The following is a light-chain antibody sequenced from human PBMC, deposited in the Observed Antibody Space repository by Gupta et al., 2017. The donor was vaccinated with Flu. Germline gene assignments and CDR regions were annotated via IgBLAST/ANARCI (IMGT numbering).Light chain of an antibody. CDR2: WAS. V-gene: IGKV4-1*01. CDR3: QQYFTSPWT. Sequence: DIVMTQSPDSLAVSLGERATINCKSSRSVLYTSNNKNYLAWLQQKPGQPSEGGHYWASTRESGVPDRFSGSGSGTDFTLTISGLQAEDVAVYYCQQYFTSPWTFGQGTKVEIK. CDR1: RSVLYTSNNKNY. J-gene: IGKJ1*01.